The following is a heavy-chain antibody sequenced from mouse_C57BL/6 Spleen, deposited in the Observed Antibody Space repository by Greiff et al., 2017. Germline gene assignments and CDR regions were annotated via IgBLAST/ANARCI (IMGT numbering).Heavy chain of an antibody. Sequence: QVQLQQPGAELVKPGASVKLSCTASGYTFTSYWMHWVKQRPGQGLEWIGMIHPNSGSTNYNEKFKSKATLTVDKSSSTAYMQLSSLTSEDSAVYYCASPYYSNQYYFDYWGQGTTLTVSS. CDR3: ASPYYSNQYYFDY. D-gene: IGHD2-5*01. V-gene: IGHV1-64*01. CDR1: GYTFTSYW. J-gene: IGHJ2*01. CDR2: IHPNSGST.